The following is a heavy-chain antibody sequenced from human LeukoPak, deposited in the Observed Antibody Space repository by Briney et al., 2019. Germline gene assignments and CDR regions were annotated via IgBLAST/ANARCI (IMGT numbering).Heavy chain of an antibody. D-gene: IGHD3-3*01. CDR2: IYHSGST. CDR3: ARGTNQITIFGVVRRWFDY. Sequence: SQTLSLTCAVSGGSISSGGYSWSWIRQPPGKGLEWIGYIYHSGSTYYNPSLKSRVTISVDRSKNQFSLKLSSVTAADTAVYYCARGTNQITIFGVVRRWFDYRGQGTLVTVSS. V-gene: IGHV4-30-2*01. CDR1: GGSISSGGYS. J-gene: IGHJ4*02.